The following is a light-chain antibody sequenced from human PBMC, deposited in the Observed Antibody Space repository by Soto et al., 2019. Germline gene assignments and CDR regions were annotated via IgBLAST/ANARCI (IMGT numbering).Light chain of an antibody. Sequence: EIVLTQSPGTLSLSPGERATLSCRASQSVSSTFLAWYQQKPGQAPRLLIYGASSRATGIPDRFSGSGSGTDFTLTISRLEPEDFAVYYCQQHGRSQTFGGGTKVESK. CDR1: QSVSSTF. V-gene: IGKV3-20*01. CDR3: QQHGRSQT. CDR2: GAS. J-gene: IGKJ4*01.